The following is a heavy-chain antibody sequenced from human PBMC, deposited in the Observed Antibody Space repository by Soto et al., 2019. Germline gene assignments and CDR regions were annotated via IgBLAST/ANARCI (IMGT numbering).Heavy chain of an antibody. Sequence: EVQLLESGGGLVQPGGSLRLSCAASGFTFNAYAMTWVRQAPGKGLEWVSAIGGSGGNRYYAASVKGRFTISRDNSKHTLYLQMSRLRVEDTAVYYCARVASDYINSVDHWGQGILVTVSS. D-gene: IGHD4-4*01. CDR3: ARVASDYINSVDH. V-gene: IGHV3-23*01. CDR1: GFTFNAYA. J-gene: IGHJ4*02. CDR2: IGGSGGNR.